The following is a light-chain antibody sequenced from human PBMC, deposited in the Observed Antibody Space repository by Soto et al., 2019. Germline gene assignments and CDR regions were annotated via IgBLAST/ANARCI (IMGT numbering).Light chain of an antibody. J-gene: IGLJ1*01. CDR3: SSFTNTITRYA. CDR2: EVN. V-gene: IGLV2-8*01. CDR1: SSDVGGYNY. Sequence: ALTQPPSASGSPGQSVAISCTGTSSDVGGYNYVSWYQQHPGKAPKLMIYEVNKRPSGVPDRFSGSKSGNTASLTVSGLQAEDEADYYCSSFTNTITRYAFGTGTKLTVL.